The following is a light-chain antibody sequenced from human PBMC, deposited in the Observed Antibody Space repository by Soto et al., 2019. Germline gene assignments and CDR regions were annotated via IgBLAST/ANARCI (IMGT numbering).Light chain of an antibody. V-gene: IGKV1-39*01. J-gene: IGKJ5*01. CDR2: AAS. Sequence: DIQMTQSPSSLSASVGDRFTISCRASQSISSYLNWYQQKPGKAPKFLIYAASSLQSGVPSRFSGSGSGTDFTLTISSLQPEDFATYYCQQSYSSPLTFGGGTRLEIK. CDR1: QSISSY. CDR3: QQSYSSPLT.